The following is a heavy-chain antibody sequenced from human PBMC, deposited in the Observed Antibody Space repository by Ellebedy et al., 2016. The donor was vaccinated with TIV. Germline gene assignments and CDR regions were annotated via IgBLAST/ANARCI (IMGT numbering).Heavy chain of an antibody. D-gene: IGHD4-17*01. Sequence: GGSLRLSCAASGFTFSSYGMHWVRQAPGKGLEWVAVISYDGSNKYYADSVKGRFTISRDNSKNTLYLQMNSLRAEDTAVYYCARDLTGTYYGRFDSWGQGTLVTVSS. J-gene: IGHJ4*02. CDR1: GFTFSSYG. CDR3: ARDLTGTYYGRFDS. CDR2: ISYDGSNK. V-gene: IGHV3-30*03.